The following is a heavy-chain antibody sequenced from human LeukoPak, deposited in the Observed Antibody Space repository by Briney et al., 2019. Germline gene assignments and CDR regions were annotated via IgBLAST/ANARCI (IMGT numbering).Heavy chain of an antibody. V-gene: IGHV3-30*04. CDR3: ARDGNDYGDLPKVY. Sequence: GGSLRLSCAASGFTFSSYAMHWVRQAPGKGLEWVAVISYDGSNKYYADSVKGRFTISRDNSKNTLYLQMNSLRAEDTVVYYCARDGNDYGDLPKVYWGQGTLVTVSS. CDR2: ISYDGSNK. CDR1: GFTFSSYA. J-gene: IGHJ4*02. D-gene: IGHD4-17*01.